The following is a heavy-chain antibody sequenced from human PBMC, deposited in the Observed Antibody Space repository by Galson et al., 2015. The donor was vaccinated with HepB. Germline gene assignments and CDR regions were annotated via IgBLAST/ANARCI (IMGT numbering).Heavy chain of an antibody. Sequence: SLRLSCAASGFTFSSYWKHWVRQAPGKGLVWVSRINSDGSSTSYADSVKGRFTISRDNAKNTLYLQMNSLRAEDTAVYYCARVYYDSSGDYYFDYWGQGTLVTVSS. CDR3: ARVYYDSSGDYYFDY. CDR2: INSDGSST. D-gene: IGHD3-22*01. V-gene: IGHV3-74*01. J-gene: IGHJ4*02. CDR1: GFTFSSYW.